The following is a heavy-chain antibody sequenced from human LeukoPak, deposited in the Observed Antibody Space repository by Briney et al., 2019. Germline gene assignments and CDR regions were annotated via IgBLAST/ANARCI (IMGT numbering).Heavy chain of an antibody. CDR3: ARHPGYGSGWSYYYYYYMDV. CDR2: IYPGDSDT. J-gene: IGHJ6*03. V-gene: IGHV5-51*01. D-gene: IGHD6-19*01. CDR1: GYSFTSYW. Sequence: GESLKISCKGSGYSFTSYWIGWVRQMPGKGLEWMGIIYPGDSDTRYSPSFQGQVTISADKSISTAYLQWSSLKASDTAMYYCARHPGYGSGWSYYYYYYMDVWGKGTTVTVSS.